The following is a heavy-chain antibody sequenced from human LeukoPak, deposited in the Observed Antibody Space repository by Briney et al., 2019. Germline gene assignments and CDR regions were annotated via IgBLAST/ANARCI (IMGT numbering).Heavy chain of an antibody. CDR3: ARDYYYDSSGDYYAMDV. CDR1: GFTFSTFA. D-gene: IGHD3-22*01. V-gene: IGHV3-23*01. CDR2: IDGSGAGT. J-gene: IGHJ6*02. Sequence: GESLRLSCAASGFTFSTFAMTWVRQGPGKGLEWVSSIDGSGAGTYYADSVKGRFTVSRDNARNSLYLQMNSLRDEDTAVYYCARDYYYDSSGDYYAMDVWGQGTTVTVSS.